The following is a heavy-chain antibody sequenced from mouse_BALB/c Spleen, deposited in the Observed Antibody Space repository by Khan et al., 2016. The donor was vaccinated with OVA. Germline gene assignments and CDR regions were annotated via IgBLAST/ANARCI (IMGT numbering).Heavy chain of an antibody. CDR2: ISYSGRT. J-gene: IGHJ3*01. Sequence: EVQLQESGPGLVKPSQSLSLTCTVTGYSITSDYAWNWIRQFPGNKLEWMGYISYSGRTSYIPSLKSRFSINRDTSKNQFFLQLNSVTTEDTATYYCVRGRAYWGQGTLVTVSA. D-gene: IGHD3-3*01. V-gene: IGHV3-2*02. CDR1: GYSITSDYA. CDR3: VRGRAY.